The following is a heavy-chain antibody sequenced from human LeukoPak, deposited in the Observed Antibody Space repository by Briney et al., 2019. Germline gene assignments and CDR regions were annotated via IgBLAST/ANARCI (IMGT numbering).Heavy chain of an antibody. CDR3: ARDGAYCGGDCWGLGAFDI. D-gene: IGHD2-21*02. CDR2: IIPILGIA. Sequence: GASVKVSCKASGYTFTSYGISWVRQAPGQGLEWMGRIIPILGIANYAQKFQGRVTITADKSTSTAYMELSSLRSEDTAVYYCARDGAYCGGDCWGLGAFDIWGQGTMVTVSS. J-gene: IGHJ3*02. V-gene: IGHV1-69*04. CDR1: GYTFTSYG.